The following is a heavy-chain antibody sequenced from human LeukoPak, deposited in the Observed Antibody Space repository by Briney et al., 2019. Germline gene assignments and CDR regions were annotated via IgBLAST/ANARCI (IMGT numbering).Heavy chain of an antibody. CDR1: GYSINSGYY. CDR3: ASHNGWSPFHYYYMDV. V-gene: IGHV4-38-2*02. CDR2: IFHSGTT. Sequence: SETLSLTCTVSGYSINSGYYWGWIRQPPGKGLEWIGTIFHSGTTYYNPSLKSRVTISVDTSKNYFSLKLTSVTAADTAVYYCASHNGWSPFHYYYMDVWGKGTTVTVSS. J-gene: IGHJ6*03. D-gene: IGHD1-1*01.